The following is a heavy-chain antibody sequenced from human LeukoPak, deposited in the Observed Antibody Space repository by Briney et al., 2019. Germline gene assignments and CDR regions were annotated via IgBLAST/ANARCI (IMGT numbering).Heavy chain of an antibody. Sequence: GGSLRLSCAASGFTFSDYYMSWIRQAPGKGLEWVSYITGSSSYTKYADSVKGRFNISRDNAKKSLYLQMNSLRADDTAVYYCARDSRSWGFDPWGQGTLVTVSS. J-gene: IGHJ5*02. V-gene: IGHV3-11*06. CDR1: GFTFSDYY. CDR3: ARDSRSWGFDP. D-gene: IGHD6-13*01. CDR2: ITGSSSYT.